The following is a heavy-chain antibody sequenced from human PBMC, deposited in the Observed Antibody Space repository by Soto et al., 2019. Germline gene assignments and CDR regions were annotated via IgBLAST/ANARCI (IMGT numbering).Heavy chain of an antibody. Sequence: GGSLRLSCAASGFTFSSYAMGWVRKAPGKGLEWVSAISGSGGSTYYADSVKGRFTISRDNSKTTLYLQMNSLRAEDTAVYYCAKDLVDVGDWYFDLWGRGTLVTVSS. D-gene: IGHD1-26*01. J-gene: IGHJ2*01. CDR1: GFTFSSYA. CDR2: ISGSGGST. V-gene: IGHV3-23*01. CDR3: AKDLVDVGDWYFDL.